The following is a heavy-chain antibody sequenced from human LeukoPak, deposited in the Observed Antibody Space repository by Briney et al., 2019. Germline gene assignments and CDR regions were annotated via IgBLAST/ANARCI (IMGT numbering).Heavy chain of an antibody. CDR1: GFTFSNYA. J-gene: IGHJ4*02. CDR3: LWMSPPAG. V-gene: IGHV3-74*01. CDR2: INSDGSTT. D-gene: IGHD3-3*01. Sequence: GASLRLSCAASGFTFSNYAMSRVRQAPGKGLVWVSRINSDGSTTNYADSVKGRFTISRDNAKNTLYLQMNSLRAEDTAVYYCLWMSPPAGWGQGTLVTVSS.